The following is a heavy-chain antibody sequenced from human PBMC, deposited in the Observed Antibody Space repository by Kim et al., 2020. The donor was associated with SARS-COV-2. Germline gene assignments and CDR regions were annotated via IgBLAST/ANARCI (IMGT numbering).Heavy chain of an antibody. D-gene: IGHD6-19*01. Sequence: ADSVKGRFIISRDNSKNSLYLQMNSLRTEDTALYYCAKESPRVAGYYFDYWGQGTLVTVSS. CDR3: AKESPRVAGYYFDY. J-gene: IGHJ4*02. V-gene: IGHV3-43*01.